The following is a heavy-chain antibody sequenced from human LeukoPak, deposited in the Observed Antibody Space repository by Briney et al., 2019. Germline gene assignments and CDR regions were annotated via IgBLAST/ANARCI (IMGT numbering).Heavy chain of an antibody. Sequence: GGSLRLSCAASGFTFSNYGMHWVRQAPGKGLEWVAFMRFDGSNKYYADSVKGRFTISRDNSKNTLYLQMNSLRADDTAMYYCASSGGIVVVPAAIPIDYWGQGTLVTVSS. CDR2: MRFDGSNK. CDR3: ASSGGIVVVPAAIPIDY. D-gene: IGHD2-2*01. J-gene: IGHJ4*02. CDR1: GFTFSNYG. V-gene: IGHV3-30*02.